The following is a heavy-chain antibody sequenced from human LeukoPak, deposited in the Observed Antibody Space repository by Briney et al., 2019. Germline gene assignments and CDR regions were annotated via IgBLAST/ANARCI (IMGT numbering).Heavy chain of an antibody. CDR2: ISSSGSTI. J-gene: IGHJ6*04. D-gene: IGHD3-10*02. CDR3: AELGITMIGGV. V-gene: IGHV3-48*03. Sequence: GGSLRLSCAASGFTFSSYEMNWVRQAPGKGLEWVSYISSSGSTIYYADSVKGRFTISRDNAKNSLCLQMNSLRAEDTAVYYCAELGITMIGGVWGKGTTVTTSS. CDR1: GFTFSSYE.